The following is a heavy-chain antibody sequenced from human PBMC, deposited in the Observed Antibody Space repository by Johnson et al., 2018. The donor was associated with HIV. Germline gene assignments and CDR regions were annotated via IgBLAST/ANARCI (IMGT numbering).Heavy chain of an antibody. CDR1: GFTFSSYD. J-gene: IGHJ3*02. CDR2: IGTAGDT. D-gene: IGHD1-26*01. V-gene: IGHV3-13*01. Sequence: EVQVVESGGGLVQPGGSLRLSCAASGFTFSSYDMHWVRQATGKGLEWVSAIGTAGDTYYPGSVQGRFTISRENAKNSLYLQMNSLRAGDTAVYYCARVMYGGSSKSAAFDIWGQGTMVTVSS. CDR3: ARVMYGGSSKSAAFDI.